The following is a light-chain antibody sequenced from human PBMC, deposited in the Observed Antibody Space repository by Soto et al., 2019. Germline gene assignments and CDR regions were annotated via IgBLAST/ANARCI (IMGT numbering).Light chain of an antibody. Sequence: EIVLTQSPATLSFSPGERATLSCRASQSVSSSYLAWYQRKPGQAPRLLIYGASSRATDIPDRFSGSGSGTDFSLTISRLEPEDFAVYYCQQYGGSPRTFGQGTKVDIK. CDR3: QQYGGSPRT. V-gene: IGKV3-20*01. J-gene: IGKJ1*01. CDR1: QSVSSSY. CDR2: GAS.